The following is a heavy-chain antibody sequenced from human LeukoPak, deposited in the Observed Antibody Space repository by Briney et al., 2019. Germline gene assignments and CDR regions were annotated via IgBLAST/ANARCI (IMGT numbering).Heavy chain of an antibody. CDR2: ITSSDGGT. V-gene: IGHV3-23*01. Sequence: PGGSLRLSCSASGSKFGNYAMSWVRRAPGKRLEWIASITSSDGGTHYAASVKGRFTISKDNSKNTLYLQMNSLSAEDTAVYYCASQGVAVAGNWSDYWGQGTLVTVSS. D-gene: IGHD6-19*01. CDR1: GSKFGNYA. J-gene: IGHJ4*02. CDR3: ASQGVAVAGNWSDY.